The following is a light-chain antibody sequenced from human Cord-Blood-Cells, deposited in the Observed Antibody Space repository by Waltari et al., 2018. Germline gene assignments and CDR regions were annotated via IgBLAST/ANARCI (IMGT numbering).Light chain of an antibody. CDR2: GAS. CDR1: QSVSSSY. V-gene: IGKV3-20*01. Sequence: EIVLTQSPGTPSLSPGERATLSCRASQSVSSSYLAWYQQKPGQAPRLLIDGASSRATGIPDRFSGSGSGTDFTLTISRLEPEDFAVYYCQQYGSSPWTFGQGTKVEIK. CDR3: QQYGSSPWT. J-gene: IGKJ1*01.